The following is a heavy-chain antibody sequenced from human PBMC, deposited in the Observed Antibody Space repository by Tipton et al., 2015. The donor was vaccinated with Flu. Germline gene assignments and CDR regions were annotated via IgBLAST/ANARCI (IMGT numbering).Heavy chain of an antibody. J-gene: IGHJ3*02. D-gene: IGHD5-24*01. Sequence: TLSLTCAVSGYSIGSGYYWGWIRQAPGKGLEWIASIYHSGTTYYNPSLKSRVTISLDTSKNQFSLKLSSVTAADTAVYYCARDGAGYNGAFDMWGQGTMVTVSS. CDR1: GYSIGSGYY. V-gene: IGHV4-38-2*02. CDR3: ARDGAGYNGAFDM. CDR2: IYHSGTT.